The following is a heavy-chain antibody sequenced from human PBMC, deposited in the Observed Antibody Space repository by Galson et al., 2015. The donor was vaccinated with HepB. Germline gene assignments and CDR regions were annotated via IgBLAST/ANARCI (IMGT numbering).Heavy chain of an antibody. D-gene: IGHD4-23*01. CDR1: GYTYTRHY. CDR3: ARVQRVVTNRPDAFDI. V-gene: IGHV1-2*02. Sequence: SVTVSCKASGYTYTRHYIQWVRLAPGKGLEWMGGISHKGGGNTHAQKVQGRVTLSRDNSMSTFYMQLSGLRSDDTAIYYCARVQRVVTNRPDAFDIWGQGTMVTVSS. CDR2: ISHKGGGN. J-gene: IGHJ3*02.